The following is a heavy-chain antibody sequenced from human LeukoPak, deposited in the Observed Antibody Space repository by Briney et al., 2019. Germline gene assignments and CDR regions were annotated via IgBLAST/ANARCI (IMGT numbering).Heavy chain of an antibody. CDR2: IYYSGST. Sequence: SETLSLTCTVSGGSISSYYWSWIRQPPGKGLEWIGYIYYSGSTNYNPSLKSRVTISVDTSKNQFSLKLSSVTAADTAVYYCARDKMGGGAEFWGLGTLVTVSS. J-gene: IGHJ4*02. CDR1: GGSISSYY. CDR3: ARDKMGGGAEF. D-gene: IGHD2-21*01. V-gene: IGHV4-59*01.